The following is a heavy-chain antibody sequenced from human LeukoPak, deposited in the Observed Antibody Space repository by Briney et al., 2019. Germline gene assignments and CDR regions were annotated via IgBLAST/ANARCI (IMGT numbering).Heavy chain of an antibody. V-gene: IGHV3-7*01. CDR3: ARGVNGVIFDY. D-gene: IGHD2-8*01. CDR2: IKEDGSEK. J-gene: IGHJ4*02. CDR1: GFTFSSFW. Sequence: GGSLRLSCAASGFTFSSFWMSWVRQAPGKGLEWVANIKEDGSEKSYVDSVKGRFTISRDNAQNSLSLQMNSLSAEDTAIYYCARGVNGVIFDYWGQGTLVSVSS.